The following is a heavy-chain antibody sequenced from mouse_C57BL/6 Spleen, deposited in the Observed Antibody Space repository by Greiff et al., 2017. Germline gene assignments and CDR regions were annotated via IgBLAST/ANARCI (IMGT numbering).Heavy chain of an antibody. CDR2: INPNNGGT. J-gene: IGHJ1*03. CDR1: GYTFTDYN. Sequence: VQLQQSGPELVKPGASVKIPCKASGYTFTDYNMDWVKQSHGKSLEWIGDINPNNGGTNYNQKFKGKATLTVDKSSSTAYMELRSLTSEDTAVYYCARQAYTAGYFDVWGTGTTVTVSS. V-gene: IGHV1-18*01. CDR3: ARQAYTAGYFDV. D-gene: IGHD6-5*01.